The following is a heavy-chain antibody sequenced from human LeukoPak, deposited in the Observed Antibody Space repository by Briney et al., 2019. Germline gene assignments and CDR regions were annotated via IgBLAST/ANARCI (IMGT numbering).Heavy chain of an antibody. CDR3: ARADYYDSSGYWSFDY. Sequence: PGRSLRLSCAASGFTFSSYGMHWVRQAPGKGLEWVAVISYDGSNKYYADSVKGRFTISRDNSKNTLYLQMNSLRAGDTAVYYCARADYYDSSGYWSFDYWGQGTLVTVSS. CDR1: GFTFSSYG. CDR2: ISYDGSNK. J-gene: IGHJ4*02. D-gene: IGHD3-22*01. V-gene: IGHV3-30*03.